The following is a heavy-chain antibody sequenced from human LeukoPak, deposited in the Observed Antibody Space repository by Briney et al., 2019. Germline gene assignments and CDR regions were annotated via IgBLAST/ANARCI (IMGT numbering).Heavy chain of an antibody. CDR3: ARDMVRGVIWFDP. CDR2: ISAYNGNT. Sequence: ASVKVSCKASGYIFVNFGISWVRQAPRQGLEWVGWISAYNGNTNYAQKFQGRVTMTRDTSISTAYMELSRLRSDDTAVYYCARDMVRGVIWFDPWGQGTLVTVSS. J-gene: IGHJ5*02. CDR1: GYIFVNFG. D-gene: IGHD3-10*01. V-gene: IGHV1-18*01.